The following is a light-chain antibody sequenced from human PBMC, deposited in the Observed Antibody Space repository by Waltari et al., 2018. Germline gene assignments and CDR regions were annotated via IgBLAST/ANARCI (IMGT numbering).Light chain of an antibody. CDR2: GNN. J-gene: IGLJ3*02. Sequence: QSVLTQPPSMSGAPGQRVTISCPGSRSNIGAGHDVPWYQVFPGTAPKLLIYGNNNRPSGVPDRFSGSKSDTSASLAIGGLQAEDEADYYCQSFDIRLSGGVVFGGGTKVTVL. V-gene: IGLV1-40*01. CDR3: QSFDIRLSGGVV. CDR1: RSNIGAGHD.